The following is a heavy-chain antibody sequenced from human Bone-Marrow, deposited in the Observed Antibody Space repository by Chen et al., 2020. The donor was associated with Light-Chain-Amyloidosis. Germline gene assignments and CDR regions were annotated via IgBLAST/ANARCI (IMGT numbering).Heavy chain of an antibody. CDR2: INENGREQ. J-gene: IGHJ4*02. D-gene: IGHD3-16*01. V-gene: IGHV3-7*03. CDR3: ARGSTLIRG. CDR1: GFAFSGSW. Sequence: EVQLVESGGGLVQPGGSLRLSCAASGFAFSGSWMSWVRQAPGKGLEWVADINENGREQNYVDSVKGRFTISRDNARNSLHLQLNSLRADDTAVYYCARGSTLIRGWGQGTLVTVSS.